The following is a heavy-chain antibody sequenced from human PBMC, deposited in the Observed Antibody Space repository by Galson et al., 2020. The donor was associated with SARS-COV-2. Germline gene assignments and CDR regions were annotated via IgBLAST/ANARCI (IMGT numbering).Heavy chain of an antibody. CDR3: AREGEDTWYDYVMDA. Sequence: LSLTCAASGFTFSTYWMHWVRQAPGKGLVWVARINSEGGRTIYADSVKSRFTISRDNAKNTLYLQMNSVRAEDTAAYFCAREGEDTWYDYVMDAWGQGTTVTVSS. CDR2: INSEGGRT. V-gene: IGHV3-74*01. J-gene: IGHJ6*02. CDR1: GFTFSTYW. D-gene: IGHD3-16*01.